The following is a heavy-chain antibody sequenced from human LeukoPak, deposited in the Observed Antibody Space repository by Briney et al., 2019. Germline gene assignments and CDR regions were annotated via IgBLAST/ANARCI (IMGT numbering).Heavy chain of an antibody. CDR1: GFTFSSYA. Sequence: PGASLRLSCAASGFTFSSYAMSWVRQAPGKGLEWVSAISGSGGSTYYADSVKGRFTISRDNSKNTLYLQMNSLRAEDTAVYYCAKTANYYDSSGYGGFDYWGQGTLVTVSS. CDR2: ISGSGGST. D-gene: IGHD3-22*01. V-gene: IGHV3-23*01. J-gene: IGHJ4*02. CDR3: AKTANYYDSSGYGGFDY.